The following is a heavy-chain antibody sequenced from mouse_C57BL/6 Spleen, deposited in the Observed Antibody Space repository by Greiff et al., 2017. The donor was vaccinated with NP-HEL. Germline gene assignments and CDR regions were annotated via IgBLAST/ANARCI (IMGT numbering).Heavy chain of an antibody. CDR1: GFSLTSYG. V-gene: IGHV2-2*01. Sequence: QVQLKQSGPGLVQPSQSLSITCTVSGFSLTSYGVHWVRQSPGKGLEWLGVIWSGGSTDYNAAFISRLSISKDNPKSQVFFKMNSLQADDTAIYYCARKGSGYPFAYWGQGTLVTVSA. J-gene: IGHJ3*01. CDR2: IWSGGST. D-gene: IGHD3-2*02. CDR3: ARKGSGYPFAY.